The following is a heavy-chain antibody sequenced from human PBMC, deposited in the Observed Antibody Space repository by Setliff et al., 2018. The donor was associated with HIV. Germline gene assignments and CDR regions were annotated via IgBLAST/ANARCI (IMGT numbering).Heavy chain of an antibody. CDR1: GYTFINYA. J-gene: IGHJ5*02. V-gene: IGHV7-4-1*02. D-gene: IGHD4-17*01. Sequence: VSCKASGYTFINYAMNWVRQAPGQGLEWMGWINTHTGSPTYAQAFTGRFVFSVDTSVTTAYLQISSLKADDTAVYYCARALYGDYGGDINWLDPWGQGTLVTVSS. CDR2: INTHTGSP. CDR3: ARALYGDYGGDINWLDP.